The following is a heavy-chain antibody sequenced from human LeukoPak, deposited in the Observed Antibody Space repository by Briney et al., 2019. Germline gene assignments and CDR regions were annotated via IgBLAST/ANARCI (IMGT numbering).Heavy chain of an antibody. D-gene: IGHD2/OR15-2a*01. CDR3: ARHDPNRALDY. CDR2: IYPGDSDT. CDR1: GYSFTNYW. V-gene: IGHV5-51*01. Sequence: GESLKIFCEASGYSFTNYWIGWVRQMPGKGLEWMGIIYPGDSDTRYSPSFQGQVTISADKSISTAYLQWSSLKASDTAMYYCARHDPNRALDYRGQGTLVTVSS. J-gene: IGHJ4*02.